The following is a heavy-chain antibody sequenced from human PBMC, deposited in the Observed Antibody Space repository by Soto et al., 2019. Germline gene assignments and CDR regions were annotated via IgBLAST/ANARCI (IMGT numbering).Heavy chain of an antibody. CDR2: IYHSGST. Sequence: QVQLQESGPGLVKPSGTLSLTCAVSGGSIRSSNWWSWVRQPPGKGLQWIGEIYHSGSTNYIPSRKRRVTISVDKSRNHSSLKLSSVTAADTAVYYCARRWGEGRVDCWGQGTLVTVSS. CDR1: GGSIRSSNW. D-gene: IGHD3-10*01. CDR3: ARRWGEGRVDC. V-gene: IGHV4-4*02. J-gene: IGHJ4*02.